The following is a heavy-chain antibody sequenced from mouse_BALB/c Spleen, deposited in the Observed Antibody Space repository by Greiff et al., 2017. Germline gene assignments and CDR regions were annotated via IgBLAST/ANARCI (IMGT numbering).Heavy chain of an antibody. CDR2: IYPYNGGT. CDR3: ARSGYDYAYYYAMDY. CDR1: GYTFTDYN. J-gene: IGHJ4*01. D-gene: IGHD2-4*01. V-gene: IGHV1S29*02. Sequence: EVKVVESGPELVKPGASVKISCKASGYTFTDYNMHWVKQSHGKSLEWIGYIYPYNGGTGYNQKFKDKATLTADKSSSTAYMQLSSLTSEDSAVYYCARSGYDYAYYYAMDYWGQGTSVTVSS.